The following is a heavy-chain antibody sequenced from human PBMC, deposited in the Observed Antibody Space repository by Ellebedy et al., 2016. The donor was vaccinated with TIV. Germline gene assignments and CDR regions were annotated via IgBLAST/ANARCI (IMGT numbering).Heavy chain of an antibody. CDR3: AGVSCGGDCYPTPMDV. V-gene: IGHV4-59*12. D-gene: IGHD2-21*02. CDR1: GASIKNYY. J-gene: IGHJ6*02. CDR2: IFYSGDT. Sequence: MPSETLSLTCTVSGASIKNYYWSWIRQPPGRGLEWIGYIFYSGDTKYNPSLKSRVTISVDRSKNQFSLSLNSVTAADPATYYCAGVSCGGDCYPTPMDVWGQGTTVTVSS.